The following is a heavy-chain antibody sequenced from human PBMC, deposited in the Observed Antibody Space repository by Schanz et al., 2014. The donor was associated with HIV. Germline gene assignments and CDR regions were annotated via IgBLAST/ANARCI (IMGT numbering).Heavy chain of an antibody. CDR3: ARDFNFWSGHYYFDY. CDR2: IWYDGSNK. Sequence: QVQLVESGGGVVQPGRSLRLSCTASGFTFSNYGMHWVRQAPGKGLEWVAAIWYDGSNKFYADSVKGRFTISRDNSKNTLYLQMNSLRAEDTAVYYCARDFNFWSGHYYFDYWGQGTLVTVSS. CDR1: GFTFSNYG. J-gene: IGHJ4*02. V-gene: IGHV3-33*01. D-gene: IGHD3-3*01.